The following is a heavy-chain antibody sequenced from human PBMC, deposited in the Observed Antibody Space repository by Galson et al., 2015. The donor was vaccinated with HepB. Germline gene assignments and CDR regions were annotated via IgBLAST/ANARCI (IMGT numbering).Heavy chain of an antibody. CDR3: ARDLRDSRNYGALDY. Sequence: SLRLSCAASGFTFSSYGMHWVRQAPGKGLEWVAVISYDGSNKYYADSVKGRFTISRDNSKNTLYLQMNSLRAEDTAVYYCARDLRDSRNYGALDYWGQGTLVTVSS. V-gene: IGHV3-30*03. J-gene: IGHJ4*02. D-gene: IGHD1-7*01. CDR2: ISYDGSNK. CDR1: GFTFSSYG.